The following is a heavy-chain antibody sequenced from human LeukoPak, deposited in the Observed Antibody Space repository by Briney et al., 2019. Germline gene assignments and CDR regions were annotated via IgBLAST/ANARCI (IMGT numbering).Heavy chain of an antibody. CDR2: ISSSTSTI. CDR3: ARVLPYDCNNRFDR. J-gene: IGHJ5*02. CDR1: GFTFSTYS. D-gene: IGHD2-21*02. V-gene: IGHV3-48*01. Sequence: GGSLRLSCAASGFTFSTYSMNWVRQAPGKGLEWVSCISSSTSTIYYADSVKGRFTISRDNAKNSLYLQMNSLRGEDTAVYYCARVLPYDCNNRFDRWGQQTLVTVSS.